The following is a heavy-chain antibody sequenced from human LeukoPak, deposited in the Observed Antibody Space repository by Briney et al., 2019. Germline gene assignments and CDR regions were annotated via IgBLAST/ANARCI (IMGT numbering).Heavy chain of an antibody. Sequence: GGSLRLSCAASGFTFRTYAMTWVRQAPGKGLEWVSGISIGGNTYYADSVKGWFTISRDNSKNTLYLQMNSLRDEDTAVYYCAKDGTSAYYYHYMDVWGKGTTVTVSS. D-gene: IGHD6-13*01. CDR1: GFTFRTYA. CDR2: ISIGGNT. J-gene: IGHJ6*03. V-gene: IGHV3-23*01. CDR3: AKDGTSAYYYHYMDV.